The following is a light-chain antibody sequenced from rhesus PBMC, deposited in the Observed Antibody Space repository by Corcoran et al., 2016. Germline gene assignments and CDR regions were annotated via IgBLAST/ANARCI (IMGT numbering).Light chain of an antibody. CDR3: SSYTTSSTV. Sequence: QSAPTQPPSVSGSPGQSVTISCTGTSSDIGGYNYVSWYQQHPGKAPKLMIYGVSNRPSGVSDRFSGSKSGNTASLTISGLQAEDEADYYCSSYTTSSTVFGSGTKLTVL. V-gene: IGLV2S7*01. CDR1: SSDIGGYNY. CDR2: GVS. J-gene: IGLJ6*01.